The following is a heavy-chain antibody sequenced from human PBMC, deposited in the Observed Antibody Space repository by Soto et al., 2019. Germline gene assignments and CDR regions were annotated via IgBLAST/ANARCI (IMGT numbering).Heavy chain of an antibody. CDR1: GGTFSSYT. Sequence: GASVKVSCKASGGTFSSYTISWVRQAPGQGLEWMGRIIPILGIANYAQKFQGRVTITADKSTSTAYMELSSLRSEDTAVYYCARLKGATPYYYYIDVWGKGTTVTVSS. CDR2: IIPILGIA. J-gene: IGHJ6*03. CDR3: ARLKGATPYYYYIDV. V-gene: IGHV1-69*02. D-gene: IGHD2-15*01.